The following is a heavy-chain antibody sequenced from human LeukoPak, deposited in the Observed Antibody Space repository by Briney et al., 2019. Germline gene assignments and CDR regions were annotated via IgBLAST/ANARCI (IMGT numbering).Heavy chain of an antibody. J-gene: IGHJ4*02. D-gene: IGHD3-3*01. CDR2: ARNKANNYTT. CDR1: GFTFSDHY. Sequence: PGGSLRLSCAASGFTFSDHYMDWVRQAPGKGLEWVGRARNKANNYTTEYAASVKGRFTISGDDSKNSLYLQMNSLKTEDTAVYYCARVLYDFWSGYYFDYWGQGTLVTVSS. V-gene: IGHV3-72*01. CDR3: ARVLYDFWSGYYFDY.